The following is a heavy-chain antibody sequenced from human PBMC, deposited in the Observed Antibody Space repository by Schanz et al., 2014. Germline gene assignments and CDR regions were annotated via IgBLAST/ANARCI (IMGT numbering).Heavy chain of an antibody. CDR3: ARDRGHGDLPGDI. V-gene: IGHV4-31*03. Sequence: QVQLQESGPGLVKPSQTLSLTCTVSGGSVSSAGDYWSWIPQHPGKGLEWIGFISYSGSPYYNPSLKSRVTISVDTSKNQFSLNLSSATAADTAVYYCARDRGHGDLPGDIWGQGTMVTVSS. CDR1: GGSVSSAGDY. CDR2: ISYSGSP. J-gene: IGHJ3*02. D-gene: IGHD4-17*01.